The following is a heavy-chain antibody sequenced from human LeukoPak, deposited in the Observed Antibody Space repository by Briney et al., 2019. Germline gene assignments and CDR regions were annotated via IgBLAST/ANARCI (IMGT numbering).Heavy chain of an antibody. D-gene: IGHD1-26*01. J-gene: IGHJ6*02. Sequence: GGSLRLSCAASGFTFSSYAMSWVRQAPGKGLEWVSAISGSGGSTYYADSVKGRFTISRDNSKNTLYLQMNSLRAEDTAVYYCAKVSNMGAANYYYGIDVWGQGIPVTVSS. CDR3: AKVSNMGAANYYYGIDV. CDR2: ISGSGGST. V-gene: IGHV3-23*01. CDR1: GFTFSSYA.